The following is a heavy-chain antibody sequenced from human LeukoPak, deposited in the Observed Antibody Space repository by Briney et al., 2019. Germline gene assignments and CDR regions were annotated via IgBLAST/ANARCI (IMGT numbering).Heavy chain of an antibody. J-gene: IGHJ5*02. CDR1: GGSISSSSYY. Sequence: SETLSLTCTVSGGSISSSSYYWGWIRQPPGKGLEWIGSIYYSGSTYYNPSLKSRVTISVDTSKNQFSLKLSSVTAADTAVYYCAREGFLEWLTIGRNWFDPWGQGTLVTVSS. V-gene: IGHV4-39*07. CDR3: AREGFLEWLTIGRNWFDP. D-gene: IGHD3-3*01. CDR2: IYYSGST.